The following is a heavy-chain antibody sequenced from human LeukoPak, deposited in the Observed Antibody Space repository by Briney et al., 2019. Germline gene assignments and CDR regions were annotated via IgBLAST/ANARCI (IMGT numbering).Heavy chain of an antibody. CDR2: IYPCDSDT. CDR3: ARLNSGEYNIDY. CDR1: RYTFTSYW. D-gene: IGHD6-19*01. Sequence: GESLKISCKGSRYTFTSYWLGWVRQMPGKGLEWMGIIYPCDSDTRYSPSFQGQVTISADKSISTAYLQWSSLKASDTAVYYCARLNSGEYNIDYWGHGSLVTVSS. V-gene: IGHV5-51*01. J-gene: IGHJ4*01.